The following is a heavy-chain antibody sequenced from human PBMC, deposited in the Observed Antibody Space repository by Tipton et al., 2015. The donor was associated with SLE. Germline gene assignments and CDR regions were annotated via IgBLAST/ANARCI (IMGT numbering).Heavy chain of an antibody. CDR3: ALGQQLPTFDI. CDR2: IYHGGST. D-gene: IGHD6-13*01. J-gene: IGHJ3*02. Sequence: TLSLTCTVSGYSFSSGYYLAWLRQSPGMGLDWIGSIYHGGSTYYKPSLRSRVTISVDTSNNQFSLKLKSVTAADTAIYYCALGQQLPTFDIWGQGTLVTVSS. V-gene: IGHV4-38-2*02. CDR1: GYSFSSGYY.